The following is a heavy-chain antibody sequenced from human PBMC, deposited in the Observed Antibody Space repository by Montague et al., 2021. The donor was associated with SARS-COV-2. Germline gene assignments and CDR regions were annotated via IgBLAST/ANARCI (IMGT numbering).Heavy chain of an antibody. CDR1: AASISSTSYY. J-gene: IGHJ6*01. D-gene: IGHD6-13*01. CDR3: ARHSSLWYPPPPVAPKFRL. V-gene: IGHV4-39*01. Sequence: SETLSLTCTVSAASISSTSYYWGWFRQPPGKGPEWIGCIYNSCSTYSNPSSKSRVAIPVDTSQNQFSVQLSSATAADTAVYYCARHSSLWYPPPPVAPKFRLWG. CDR2: IYNSCST.